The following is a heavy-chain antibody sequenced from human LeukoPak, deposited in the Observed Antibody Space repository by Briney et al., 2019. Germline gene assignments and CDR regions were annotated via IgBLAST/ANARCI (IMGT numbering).Heavy chain of an antibody. Sequence: GGSLRLSCAASGFTFSSYAMSWVRQAPGKGLEWVGRIKSKTDGGTTDYAAPVKGRFTISRDDPKNTLYLQMNGLKTEDTAVYYCTTVNVVVPAVLAEYFQHWGQGTLVTVSS. CDR3: TTVNVVVPAVLAEYFQH. CDR1: GFTFSSYA. J-gene: IGHJ1*01. D-gene: IGHD2-2*01. V-gene: IGHV3-15*01. CDR2: IKSKTDGGTT.